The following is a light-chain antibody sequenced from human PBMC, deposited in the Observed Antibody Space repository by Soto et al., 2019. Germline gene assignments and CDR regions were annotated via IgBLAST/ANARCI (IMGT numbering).Light chain of an antibody. Sequence: QSVLTQPPSVSGALGQRVTISCTGSSSNIGAGYDVHWYQQLPGTAPKLLISGNSNRPSGVPDRFSGSKSGTSASLAITGLQAEDEADYHCQSYDSSLSGWVFGGGTKLTVL. CDR1: SSNIGAGYD. J-gene: IGLJ3*02. CDR2: GNS. V-gene: IGLV1-40*01. CDR3: QSYDSSLSGWV.